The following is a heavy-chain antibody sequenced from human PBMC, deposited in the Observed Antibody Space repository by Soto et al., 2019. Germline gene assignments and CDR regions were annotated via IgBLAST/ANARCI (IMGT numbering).Heavy chain of an antibody. Sequence: PSETLSLTCTVSGGSISSYYWSWIRQPPGKGLEWIGYIYYSGSTNYNPSLKSRVTISVDTSKNQFSLKLSSVTAADTAVYYCARGSLKGLKGGYIVVVPAAIYYMDVWGKGTTVTVSS. CDR3: ARGSLKGLKGGYIVVVPAAIYYMDV. CDR1: GGSISSYY. V-gene: IGHV4-59*01. D-gene: IGHD2-2*01. J-gene: IGHJ6*03. CDR2: IYYSGST.